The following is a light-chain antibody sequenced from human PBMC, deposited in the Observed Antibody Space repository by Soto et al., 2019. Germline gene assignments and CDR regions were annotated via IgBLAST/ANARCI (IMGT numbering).Light chain of an antibody. J-gene: IGKJ3*01. CDR2: DAS. CDR3: QQRSNWPPFT. CDR1: QSVSSY. Sequence: EIVLTQSPATLSLSPGERATLSCRASQSVSSYLAWYQQKPGQAPRLLIYDASNRATGIPARFSGSGSGTDFTITISSQEPEDFAVYYCQQRSNWPPFTFGPGTKVDIK. V-gene: IGKV3-11*01.